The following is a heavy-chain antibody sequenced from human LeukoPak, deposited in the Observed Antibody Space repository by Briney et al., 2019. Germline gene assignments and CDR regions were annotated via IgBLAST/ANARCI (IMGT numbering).Heavy chain of an antibody. CDR1: GGTTDDYG. Sequence: PGGSLRLSCAASGGTTDDYGMSWVRQAPGKGLEWVSGINWDGTNTYYAESVKGRFTISRDSAEKSLYLQMNSLRDDDTAFYYCGKDLSSNGNSFDYGGREPLS. CDR2: INWDGTNT. CDR3: GKDLSSNGNSFDY. D-gene: IGHD1-1*01. J-gene: IGHJ4*02. V-gene: IGHV3-20*04.